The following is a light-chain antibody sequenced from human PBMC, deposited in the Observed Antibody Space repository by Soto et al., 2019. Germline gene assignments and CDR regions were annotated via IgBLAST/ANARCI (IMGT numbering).Light chain of an antibody. CDR1: TSNIGARYD. J-gene: IGLJ3*02. CDR3: QSFDSSLRGWV. CDR2: GNS. V-gene: IGLV1-40*01. Sequence: QSVLAPPPSVSGAPGQRVTISCTGSTSNIGARYDVHWYQQLPGTAPKLVIYGNSNRPSGVPERFSGSKSGTSASLAITGLQAEYEADYFCQSFDSSLRGWVFGGGTKLTVL.